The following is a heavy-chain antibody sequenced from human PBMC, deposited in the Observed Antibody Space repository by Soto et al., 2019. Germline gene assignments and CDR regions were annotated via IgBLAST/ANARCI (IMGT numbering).Heavy chain of an antibody. J-gene: IGHJ4*02. CDR2: INHSGST. Sequence: QVQLQQWGAGLLKPSETLSLTCAVYGGSFSGYYWSWIRQPPGKGLEWIGEINHSGSTNYNPSITSRVTISVATSKHQFSLKLSSVTAADTAVYYCARGSDTHPWWGQGTLVTVSS. CDR3: ARGSDTHPW. V-gene: IGHV4-34*01. CDR1: GGSFSGYY. D-gene: IGHD2-2*02.